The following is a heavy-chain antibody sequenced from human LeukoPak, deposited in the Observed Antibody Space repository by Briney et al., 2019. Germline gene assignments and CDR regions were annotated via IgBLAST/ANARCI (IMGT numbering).Heavy chain of an antibody. D-gene: IGHD3-22*01. CDR1: GFTFSSYW. CDR3: ARGPGIVVVMH. Sequence: GGSLRLSCAASGFTFSSYWMSWVRQAPGKGLEWVSSISSSGSHIYYADSVKGRFTISRDNAKNSLYLQMNSLRAEDTAVYYCARGPGIVVVMHWGQGTLVTVSS. V-gene: IGHV3-21*01. J-gene: IGHJ4*02. CDR2: ISSSGSHI.